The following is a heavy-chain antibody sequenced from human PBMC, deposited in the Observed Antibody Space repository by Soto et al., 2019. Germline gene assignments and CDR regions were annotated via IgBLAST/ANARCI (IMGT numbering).Heavy chain of an antibody. CDR1: EFSFSSYA. J-gene: IGHJ4*02. Sequence: PGGSLRLSCAASEFSFSSYAMHWIRQAPGKGLEWVAVISFDGNITHYADSVKGRFIISRDNSKNTLYLQMHSLSGEDTAVYYCARTFDTITYYFDYWGQGTLVTVSS. V-gene: IGHV3-30-3*01. CDR3: ARTFDTITYYFDY. CDR2: ISFDGNIT. D-gene: IGHD3-9*01.